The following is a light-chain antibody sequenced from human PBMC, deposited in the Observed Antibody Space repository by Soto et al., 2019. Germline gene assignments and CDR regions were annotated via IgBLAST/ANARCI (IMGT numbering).Light chain of an antibody. Sequence: EIVMTQSPLSLSVTPGEPASISCRSSQSLLHTSGDNYLDWYLQRPGQSPQLLIYLGSKRASGVSYRFSGSGSGTRFTLRISRVEDEDVGFYYCMQAQQIPRTFGQGTKVESK. V-gene: IGKV2-28*01. CDR1: QSLLHTSGDNY. CDR2: LGS. J-gene: IGKJ1*01. CDR3: MQAQQIPRT.